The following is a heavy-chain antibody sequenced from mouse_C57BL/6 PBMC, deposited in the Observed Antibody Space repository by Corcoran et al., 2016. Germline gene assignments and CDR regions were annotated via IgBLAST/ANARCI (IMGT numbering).Heavy chain of an antibody. V-gene: IGHV9-1*01. J-gene: IGHJ2*01. D-gene: IGHD1-1*01. CDR3: VTPSIYYDGSSLVY. CDR2: IYTDTVGP. Sequence: QIQLVQSGPELKKPGETVKISCKASGYTFTEYPMHWVKQAPGKGFKWMGMIYTDTVGPTYAEEFKGRFAFSLETSASTAYLQINNLKTEDTATYVWVTPSIYYDGSSLVYWCQGSTLTVSS. CDR1: GYTFTEYP.